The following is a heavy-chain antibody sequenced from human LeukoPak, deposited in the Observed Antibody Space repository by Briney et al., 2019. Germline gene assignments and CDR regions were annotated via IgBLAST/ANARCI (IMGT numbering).Heavy chain of an antibody. CDR1: GGTFSSYA. J-gene: IGHJ5*02. V-gene: IGHV1-69*13. CDR2: IIPIFGTA. CDR3: ARYCSGGSCQPEDNWFDP. D-gene: IGHD2-15*01. Sequence: GASVKVSCKASGGTFSSYAISWVRQAPGQGLEWMGGIIPIFGTANYAQKFQGRVTITADEYTSTAYMELSSLRSEDTAVYYCARYCSGGSCQPEDNWFDPWGQGTLVTVSS.